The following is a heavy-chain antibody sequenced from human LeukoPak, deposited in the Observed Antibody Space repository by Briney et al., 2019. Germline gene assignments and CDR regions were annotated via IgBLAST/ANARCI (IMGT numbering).Heavy chain of an antibody. J-gene: IGHJ4*02. CDR2: INPNSGGT. Sequence: ASVKVSCKASGYTFTGYCMHWVRQAPGQGLEWMGWINPNSGGTNYAQKFQGRVTMTRDTSISTAYMELSRLRSDDTAVYYCARVGIGELFYFDYWGQGTLVTVSS. CDR1: GYTFTGYC. V-gene: IGHV1-2*02. CDR3: ARVGIGELFYFDY. D-gene: IGHD3-10*01.